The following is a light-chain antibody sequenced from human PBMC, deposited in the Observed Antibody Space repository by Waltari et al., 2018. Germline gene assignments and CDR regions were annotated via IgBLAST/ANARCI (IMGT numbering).Light chain of an antibody. CDR3: CSYTGAGTL. J-gene: IGLJ3*02. Sequence: QSALTQPASVSGSPGQSITISCTGTNSDIGSYTLVSWYQQQPGRAPKLIIFEVSKRPSGVSNRCSGSRSHNTASLTISGRQAEDEADYYCCSYTGAGTLFGGGTKLTVL. CDR1: NSDIGSYTL. V-gene: IGLV2-23*02. CDR2: EVS.